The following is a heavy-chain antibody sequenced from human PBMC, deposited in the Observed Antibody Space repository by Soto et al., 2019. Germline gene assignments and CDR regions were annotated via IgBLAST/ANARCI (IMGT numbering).Heavy chain of an antibody. CDR2: ISGSGGST. D-gene: IGHD6-19*01. V-gene: IGHV3-23*01. J-gene: IGHJ4*02. CDR3: AKGSSAPLGQWLVFDYYFDY. CDR1: GFTFSSYA. Sequence: PGGSLRLSCAASGFTFSSYAMSWVRQAPGKGLEWVSAISGSGGSTYYADSVKGRFTISRDNSKNTLYLQMNSLRAEDTAVYYCAKGSSAPLGQWLVFDYYFDYWGQGTLVTVSS.